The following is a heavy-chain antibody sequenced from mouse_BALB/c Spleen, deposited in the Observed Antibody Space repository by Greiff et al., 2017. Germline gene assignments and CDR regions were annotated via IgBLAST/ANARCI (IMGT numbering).Heavy chain of an antibody. D-gene: IGHD2-3*01. J-gene: IGHJ3*01. V-gene: IGHV5-12-2*01. CDR3: ARHQGDDSYFLAY. CDR2: ISNGGGST. Sequence: EVKVVESGGGLVQPGGSLNLSCAASGFTFSSYTMSWVRQTPEKRLEWVAYISNGGGSTYYPDTVKGRFTISRDNAKNALYLQMSSLKSEDTAMYYCARHQGDDSYFLAYWGQGTRVTVSA. CDR1: GFTFSSYT.